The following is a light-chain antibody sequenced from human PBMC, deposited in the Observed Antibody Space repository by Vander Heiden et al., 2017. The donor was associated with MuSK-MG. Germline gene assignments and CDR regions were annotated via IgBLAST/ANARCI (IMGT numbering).Light chain of an antibody. J-gene: IGKJ5*01. CDR1: QVVGNW. V-gene: IGKV1-12*01. Sequence: DVQMTQSPSSLSASIGDRVTINCRASQVVGNWLAWYQQRPGKAPQLLIYTASTLQSGAPSRFSGSGSGTEFTLTISSLQPEDSATYFCQQANTFPSTFGQWTRMEIK. CDR3: QQANTFPST. CDR2: TAS.